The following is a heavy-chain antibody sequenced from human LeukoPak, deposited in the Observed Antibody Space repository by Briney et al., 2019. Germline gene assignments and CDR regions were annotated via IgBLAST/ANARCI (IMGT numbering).Heavy chain of an antibody. Sequence: SVKVSCKTSGYTFSTYYMHWVRQAPGQGLEWLGIIHPTDGSTSYTQKIQGRVTMTRDTATGTVYLELSSLRSEDTAVYWCARANGGGLDYWGQGTLITVSS. CDR1: GYTFSTYY. CDR3: ARANGGGLDY. V-gene: IGHV1-46*01. D-gene: IGHD3-10*01. J-gene: IGHJ4*02. CDR2: IHPTDGST.